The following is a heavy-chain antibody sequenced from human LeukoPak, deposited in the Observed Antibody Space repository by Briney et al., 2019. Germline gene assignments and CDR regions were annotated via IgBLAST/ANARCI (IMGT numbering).Heavy chain of an antibody. J-gene: IGHJ2*01. CDR1: GGSLSSSSYY. CDR3: ARGLNYHAIHWYFDL. Sequence: SETLSLTCTVSGGSLSSSSYYWGWIRQPPGTGLEWIGSIYYSGSTYYNPSLKSRVTISVDTSKNQFSLKLSSVTAADTAVYYCARGLNYHAIHWYFDLWGRGTLVTVSS. D-gene: IGHD5-24*01. CDR2: IYYSGST. V-gene: IGHV4-39*07.